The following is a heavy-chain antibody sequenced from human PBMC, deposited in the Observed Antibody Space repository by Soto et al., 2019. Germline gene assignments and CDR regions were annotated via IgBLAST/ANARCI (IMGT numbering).Heavy chain of an antibody. CDR1: GGSISSSAYF. V-gene: IGHV4-39*01. Sequence: QLQLQESGPGLVKPSETLSLTCTVSGGSISSSAYFWGWIRQPPGKGLEWIGTVYYSGTTHYNPSRETRVTISVDTSKNQFSLNLSSVTAADTAVYYCARHVTNWFDPWGQGSLVTVSA. CDR3: ARHVTNWFDP. CDR2: VYYSGTT. J-gene: IGHJ5*02.